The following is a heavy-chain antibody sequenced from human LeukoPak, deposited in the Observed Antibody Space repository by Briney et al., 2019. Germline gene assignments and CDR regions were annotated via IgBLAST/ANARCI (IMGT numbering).Heavy chain of an antibody. J-gene: IGHJ6*02. CDR1: GGSFSGYY. Sequence: SETLSLTCAVYGGSFSGYYWSWIRQPPGKGLEWIGEINHSGSTNYNPSLKSRVTISVDTSKNQFSLKLSSVTAADTAVYYCARGRVTSRYSSSWSASFPKNHYYYYYGMDVWGQGTTVTVSS. CDR3: ARGRVTSRYSSSWSASFPKNHYYYYYGMDV. D-gene: IGHD6-13*01. CDR2: INHSGST. V-gene: IGHV4-34*01.